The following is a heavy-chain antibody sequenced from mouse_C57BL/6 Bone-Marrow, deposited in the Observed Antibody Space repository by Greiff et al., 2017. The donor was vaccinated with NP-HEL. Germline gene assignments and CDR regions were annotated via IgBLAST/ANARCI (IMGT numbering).Heavy chain of an antibody. CDR2: IDPENGDT. CDR1: GFNIKDDY. D-gene: IGHD2-5*01. CDR3: TKPYSNYGGVVLFAY. Sequence: EVKLVESGAELVRPGASVKLSCTASGFNIKDDYMHWVKQRPEQGLEWIGWIDPENGDTESASKFQGKATITADTSSNTAYLQLSSLTSEDTAVYYCTKPYSNYGGVVLFAYWGQGTLVTVSA. J-gene: IGHJ3*01. V-gene: IGHV14-4*01.